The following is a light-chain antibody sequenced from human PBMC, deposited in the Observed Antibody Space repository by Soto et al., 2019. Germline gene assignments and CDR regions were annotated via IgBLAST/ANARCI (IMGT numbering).Light chain of an antibody. Sequence: QSALTQPASVSGSPGQSITISCTGTSSDIGGYNYVSWYQQHPGKAPKLMIYEVSHRPSGVSNRFSGSKSGNTASLTISGLQAEDEADYYCQSYDSSLSLFGGGTKLTVL. CDR2: EVS. V-gene: IGLV2-14*01. CDR3: QSYDSSLSL. J-gene: IGLJ2*01. CDR1: SSDIGGYNY.